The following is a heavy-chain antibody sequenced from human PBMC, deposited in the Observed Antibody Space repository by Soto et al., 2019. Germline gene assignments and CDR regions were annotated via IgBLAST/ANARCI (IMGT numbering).Heavy chain of an antibody. D-gene: IGHD2-21*01. J-gene: IGHJ6*02. Sequence: QVQLVQSGAEVKKPGASVKVSCKASGYTFTSYAMHWVLQAPGQRLEWMGWINAGNGNTKYSQKFQGRVTITRDTSASTAYMELSSLRSEDTAVYFCARAGSIYLSPGYYYGMDVWGQGTTVTVSS. CDR3: ARAGSIYLSPGYYYGMDV. V-gene: IGHV1-3*01. CDR2: INAGNGNT. CDR1: GYTFTSYA.